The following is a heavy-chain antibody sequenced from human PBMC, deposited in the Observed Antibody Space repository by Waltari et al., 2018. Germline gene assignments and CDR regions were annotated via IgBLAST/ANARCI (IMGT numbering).Heavy chain of an antibody. Sequence: EVQLVESGGGLVQPGGSLRLSCAVSGFTISDHYMDWVRQAPGKGLEWVGRTRNSNTKEYAASVKGRFTISRDDSRNSVYLQMNSLKSEDTAVYYCASWQREIVVYWGQGTLVTVSS. CDR2: TRNSNTK. CDR3: ASWQREIVVY. V-gene: IGHV3-72*01. J-gene: IGHJ4*02. D-gene: IGHD3-22*01. CDR1: GFTISDHY.